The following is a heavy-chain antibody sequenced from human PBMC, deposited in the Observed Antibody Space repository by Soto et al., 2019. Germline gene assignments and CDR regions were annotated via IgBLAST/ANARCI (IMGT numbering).Heavy chain of an antibody. CDR1: SGSISSSNW. Sequence: SETLSLTCAVSSGSISSSNWWSWVRQPPGKGLEWIGEIYHSGSTNYNPNLKSRVTISVDKSKNQFSLKLSSVTAADTAVYYCARSDYSDWFDYWGQGTLVTVSS. J-gene: IGHJ4*02. CDR2: IYHSGST. V-gene: IGHV4-4*02. CDR3: ARSDYSDWFDY. D-gene: IGHD4-17*01.